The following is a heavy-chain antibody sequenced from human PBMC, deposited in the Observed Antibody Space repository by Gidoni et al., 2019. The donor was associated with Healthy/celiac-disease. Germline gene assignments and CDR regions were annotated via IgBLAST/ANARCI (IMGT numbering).Heavy chain of an antibody. D-gene: IGHD3-22*01. Sequence: QVQLVQSGAEVKKPGSSVKVSCKAYVGNFSSYAISWGRQGPGQGLEWMGGLIPIFGTANYAQKFQGSVTSTADESTSTAYMELSSLRSEDTALYYCARIDDSSGYYLVADAFDIWGQGTMVTVSS. CDR2: LIPIFGTA. J-gene: IGHJ3*02. V-gene: IGHV1-69*01. CDR3: ARIDDSSGYYLVADAFDI. CDR1: VGNFSSYA.